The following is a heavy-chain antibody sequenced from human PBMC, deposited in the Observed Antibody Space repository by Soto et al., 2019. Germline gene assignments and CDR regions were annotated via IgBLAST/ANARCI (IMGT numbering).Heavy chain of an antibody. Sequence: GESLKISCKGSGYSFTSYWIGWVRQMPGKGLEWMGIIYPGDSDTRYSPSFQGQVTISADKSISTAYLQWSSLKASDTAMYYCARLSVYYGSGTYYYYYGMDVWGQGTTVPVSS. J-gene: IGHJ6*02. CDR2: IYPGDSDT. V-gene: IGHV5-51*01. D-gene: IGHD3-10*01. CDR3: ARLSVYYGSGTYYYYYGMDV. CDR1: GYSFTSYW.